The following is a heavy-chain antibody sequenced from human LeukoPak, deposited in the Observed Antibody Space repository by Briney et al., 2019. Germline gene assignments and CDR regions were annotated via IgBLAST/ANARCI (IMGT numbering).Heavy chain of an antibody. J-gene: IGHJ4*02. D-gene: IGHD4-11*01. CDR2: IYYSGST. CDR1: GGSISGYY. CDR3: ARLYSNYGYYFDH. V-gene: IGHV4-59*08. Sequence: TSETLSLTCTVSGGSISGYYWSWIRQPPGKGLEWIGYIYYSGSTNYNPSLKSRVTISVDTSKNQFSLKLSSVTAADTAVYYCARLYSNYGYYFDHWGQGTLVTVSS.